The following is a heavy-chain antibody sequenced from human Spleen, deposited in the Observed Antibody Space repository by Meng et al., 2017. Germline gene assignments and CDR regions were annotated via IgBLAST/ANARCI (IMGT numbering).Heavy chain of an antibody. Sequence: GESLKISCAASGFTFGDYYMTWIRQPPGKGLEWLSYISGTGKTVYYADSVKGRFTMSRDNAKNSVFLQMNSLRAEDTAVYYCAGKYYYDSSSRFDPWGQGTLVTVSS. CDR1: GFTFGDYY. V-gene: IGHV3-11*04. CDR3: AGKYYYDSSSRFDP. J-gene: IGHJ5*02. D-gene: IGHD3-22*01. CDR2: ISGTGKTV.